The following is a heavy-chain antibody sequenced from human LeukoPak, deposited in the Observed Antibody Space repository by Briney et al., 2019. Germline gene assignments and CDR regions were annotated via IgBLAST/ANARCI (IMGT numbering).Heavy chain of an antibody. CDR1: GGSISSYY. D-gene: IGHD3-3*01. Sequence: SEILSLTCTVSGGSISSYYWSWIRQPPGKGLEWIGYIYYSGNTNYNPSLKSRVTISVDTSKNQFSLKLSSVTAADTAVYYCARDRGYDFWSGPSPLNWFDPWGQGTLVTVSS. CDR2: IYYSGNT. J-gene: IGHJ5*02. V-gene: IGHV4-59*01. CDR3: ARDRGYDFWSGPSPLNWFDP.